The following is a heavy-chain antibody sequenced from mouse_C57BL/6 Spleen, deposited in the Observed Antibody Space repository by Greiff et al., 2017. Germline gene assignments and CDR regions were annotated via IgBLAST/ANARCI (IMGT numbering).Heavy chain of an antibody. CDR3: ARGDYDVGFAY. CDR1: GYTFTSYW. CDR2: IYPGSGST. Sequence: QVQLQQPGAELVKPGASVKMSCKASGYTFTSYWITWVKQRPGQGLEWIGDIYPGSGSTNYNEKFKSKATLPVDTSSSTAYLQLSSRTSEDSAVYYCARGDYDVGFAYWGQGTLVTVSA. D-gene: IGHD2-4*01. V-gene: IGHV1-55*01. J-gene: IGHJ3*01.